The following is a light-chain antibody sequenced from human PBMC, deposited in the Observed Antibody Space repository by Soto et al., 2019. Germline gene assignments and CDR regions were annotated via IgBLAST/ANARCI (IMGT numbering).Light chain of an antibody. J-gene: IGKJ1*01. CDR1: QSIINW. V-gene: IGKV1-5*01. Sequence: DIQMTQSPSTLSASVGDRVTITCRASQSIINWLAWYQQKPGKAPKLLIYGASSLESGVPSRFSGSGSGTEFTLTITNLQPDDFETYSCQQYDSFSGTFGQGTKVDIK. CDR2: GAS. CDR3: QQYDSFSGT.